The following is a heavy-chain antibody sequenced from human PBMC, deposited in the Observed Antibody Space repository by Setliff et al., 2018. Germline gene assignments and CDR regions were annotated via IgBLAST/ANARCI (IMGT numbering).Heavy chain of an antibody. D-gene: IGHD3-22*01. CDR1: GFSISSGYY. CDR3: ARAHTWSLPNDNSGYPGWFDP. Sequence: SETLSLTCAVSGFSISSGYYWGWIRQPPGKGLEWIVNIHHSGKAYYNPSLKSRVTMSVDTSKNHVSLKLSSVTAADTAVYYCARAHTWSLPNDNSGYPGWFDPWGRGTLVTVSS. CDR2: IHHSGKA. V-gene: IGHV4-38-2*01. J-gene: IGHJ5*02.